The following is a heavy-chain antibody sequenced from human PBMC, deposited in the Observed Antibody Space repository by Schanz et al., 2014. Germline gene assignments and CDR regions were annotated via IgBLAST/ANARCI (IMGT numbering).Heavy chain of an antibody. J-gene: IGHJ2*01. CDR3: AKDAPYPFDL. CDR2: INSDGTKR. V-gene: IGHV3-30*18. Sequence: QVRLVESGGGVVQPGRSLRLSCAASGFTLSSYGMHWVRQAPGKGLEWVAFINSDGTKRFYADSVKSRFTIFRDNSRNTLYLQMNSLRAEDTAVYYCAKDAPYPFDLWGRGTLITVSS. CDR1: GFTLSSYG.